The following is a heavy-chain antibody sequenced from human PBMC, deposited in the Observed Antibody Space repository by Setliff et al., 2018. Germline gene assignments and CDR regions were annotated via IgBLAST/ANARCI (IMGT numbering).Heavy chain of an antibody. CDR3: SRLVRYCSKTTCQTASGAEL. D-gene: IGHD2-8*01. CDR2: IGPYTGNT. Sequence: ASVKVSCKASGYTFINFGISWVRQAPGQGLEWVGWIGPYTGNTNYAPRLQDRVTLTADTSTNTAYMELKSLISDDTAVYYCSRLVRYCSKTTCQTASGAELWGQGTLVTVSS. V-gene: IGHV1-18*01. CDR1: GYTFINFG. J-gene: IGHJ4*02.